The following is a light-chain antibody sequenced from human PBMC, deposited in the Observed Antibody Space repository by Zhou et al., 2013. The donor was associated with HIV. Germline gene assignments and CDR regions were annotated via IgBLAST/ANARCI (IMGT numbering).Light chain of an antibody. CDR1: QAVSSNY. V-gene: IGKV3-20*01. Sequence: EIVMTQSPGTLSLSPGERATLSCRANQAVSSNYLAWYQQRPGQAPRLLIYGASNRATGIPDRFTGSGSGTDFTLTISRLEPEDFAVYYCQQCGISLPFTFGPGTKVDVK. CDR2: GAS. CDR3: QQCGISLPFT. J-gene: IGKJ3*01.